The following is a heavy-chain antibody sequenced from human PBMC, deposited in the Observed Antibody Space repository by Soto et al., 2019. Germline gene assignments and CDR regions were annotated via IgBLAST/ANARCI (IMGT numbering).Heavy chain of an antibody. J-gene: IGHJ4*02. D-gene: IGHD1-26*01. CDR1: GGTFGSYA. CDR2: IVPIFGTA. CDR3: AREGFSGSYYVH. Sequence: QVQLVQSGAEVQKPGSSVRVSCKASGGTFGSYAISWVRQAPGQGLEWMGGIVPIFGTATYAQKFQGSVTITADESTSTAYMDLNSLTSEDTAVYYCAREGFSGSYYVHWGQGTLVTISS. V-gene: IGHV1-69*01.